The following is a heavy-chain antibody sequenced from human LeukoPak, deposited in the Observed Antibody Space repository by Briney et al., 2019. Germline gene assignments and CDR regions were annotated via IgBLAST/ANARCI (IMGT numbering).Heavy chain of an antibody. D-gene: IGHD2-15*01. J-gene: IGHJ4*02. CDR1: GFTFSTYG. CDR3: AKTLGYCSGGSCYSGVIDY. Sequence: GGSLRLSCAASGFTFSTYGMTWVRQAPGRGLEWVSAISGSAARTFYADSVKGRFTISRDNSKNTLYLQMNSLRAEDTAVYYCAKTLGYCSGGSCYSGVIDYWGQGTLVTVSS. V-gene: IGHV3-23*01. CDR2: ISGSAART.